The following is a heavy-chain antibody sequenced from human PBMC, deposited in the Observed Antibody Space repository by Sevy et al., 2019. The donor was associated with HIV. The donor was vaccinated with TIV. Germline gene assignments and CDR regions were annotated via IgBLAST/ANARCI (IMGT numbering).Heavy chain of an antibody. Sequence: GGSLRLSCAASGFTFSRYAMNWLRQAPGKGLEWVSTISGSGGSTYYADSVKGRFTISRDNSKNTLDLQMNSLRAEDXXXYYCAKXRXDIVXXVXXXXXXXWGQGXMVTVSS. CDR1: GFTFSRYA. J-gene: IGHJ3*01. CDR3: AKXRXDIVXXVXXXXXXX. D-gene: IGHD2-8*01. V-gene: IGHV3-23*01. CDR2: ISGSGGST.